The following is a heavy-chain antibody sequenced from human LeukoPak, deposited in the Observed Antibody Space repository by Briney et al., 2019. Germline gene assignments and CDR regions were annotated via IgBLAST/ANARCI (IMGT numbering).Heavy chain of an antibody. Sequence: SETLSLTCAVYGGSFSGYFWTWIRQPPGQGLEWIGQINHSGTTNYNPSLKSRVTISVDTSKTQFSLKLTSVTAADTAVYYCARAPLQYFGFLSVPAGWIDPWGQGTLVTVSS. D-gene: IGHD3-9*01. J-gene: IGHJ5*02. CDR2: INHSGTT. V-gene: IGHV4-34*01. CDR1: GGSFSGYF. CDR3: ARAPLQYFGFLSVPAGWIDP.